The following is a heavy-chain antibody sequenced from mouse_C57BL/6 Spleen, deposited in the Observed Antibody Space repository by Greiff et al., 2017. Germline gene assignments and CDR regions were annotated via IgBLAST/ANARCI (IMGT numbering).Heavy chain of an antibody. V-gene: IGHV1-55*01. Sequence: QVQLQQPGAELVKPGASVKMSCKASGYTFTSYWITWVKQRPGQGLEWIGDIYPGSGSTNYNEKFKSKATLTVDTSSSTAYMQLSSLTSEDSAVYYCASGYYGYDRGFFDYWGQGTTLTVSS. J-gene: IGHJ2*01. CDR1: GYTFTSYW. CDR3: ASGYYGYDRGFFDY. D-gene: IGHD2-2*01. CDR2: IYPGSGST.